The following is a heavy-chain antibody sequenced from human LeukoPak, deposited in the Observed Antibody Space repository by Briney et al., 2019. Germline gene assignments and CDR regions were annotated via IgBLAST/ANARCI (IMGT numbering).Heavy chain of an antibody. D-gene: IGHD3-10*01. Sequence: SETLSLICTVSGDSISSPLYYWCWIRQPPGKGLEWIGSIYYSANTYYNPSLKSRVTMSLDTSKNQFSLKLSSVTAADTAVYYCARSHTRGPEVALMDYWGQGTLVTVSS. CDR2: IYYSANT. J-gene: IGHJ4*02. CDR1: GDSISSPLYY. V-gene: IGHV4-39*01. CDR3: ARSHTRGPEVALMDY.